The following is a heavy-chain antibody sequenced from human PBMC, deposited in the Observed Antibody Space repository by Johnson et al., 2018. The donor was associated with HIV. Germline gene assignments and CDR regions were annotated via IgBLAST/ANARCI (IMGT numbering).Heavy chain of an antibody. V-gene: IGHV3-66*01. Sequence: VQLVESGGGLVQPGGSLRLACAASGFTVSRNYMSWVRQAPGMGLEWVSVLYSDGGTYYADSVKGRFTISRDNSKNTLYLQLNSLRADDTAVYFCARDRFGDSDAFDIWGQGTMVTVSS. CDR3: ARDRFGDSDAFDI. CDR1: GFTVSRNY. J-gene: IGHJ3*02. CDR2: LYSDGGT. D-gene: IGHD4-17*01.